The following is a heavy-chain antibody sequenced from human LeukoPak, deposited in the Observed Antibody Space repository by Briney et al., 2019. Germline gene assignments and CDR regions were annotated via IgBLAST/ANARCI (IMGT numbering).Heavy chain of an antibody. J-gene: IGHJ4*02. CDR3: ARSPPGYYYFDY. CDR1: GNTFTSYY. Sequence: AASVKVSCKASGNTFTSYYMHWVRQAPGQELEWMGVINPSGGGTTYAQKFQGRVTMTRDMSTSTVYMELSSLRSEDTAMYYCARSPPGYYYFDYWGQGTLVTVSS. D-gene: IGHD6-25*01. V-gene: IGHV1-46*01. CDR2: INPSGGGT.